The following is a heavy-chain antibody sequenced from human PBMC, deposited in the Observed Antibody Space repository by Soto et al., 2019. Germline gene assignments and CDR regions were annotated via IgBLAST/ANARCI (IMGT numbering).Heavy chain of an antibody. D-gene: IGHD3-10*01. CDR1: GGSISSYY. V-gene: IGHV4-59*01. Sequence: QVQLQESGPGLVKPSETLSLTCTVSGGSISSYYWRWIRQPPGKGLEWIGYIYYSGSTNYNPSLKSRVTISVDTSKNQFSLKLSSVTAADTAVYYCARGGSGRWLPVVYWGQGTLVTVSS. CDR3: ARGGSGRWLPVVY. CDR2: IYYSGST. J-gene: IGHJ4*02.